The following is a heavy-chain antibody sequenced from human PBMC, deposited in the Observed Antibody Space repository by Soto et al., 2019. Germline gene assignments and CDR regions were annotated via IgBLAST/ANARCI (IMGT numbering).Heavy chain of an antibody. CDR1: GGFISRGGYY. J-gene: IGHJ4*02. CDR2: IHYRGST. V-gene: IGHV4-31*03. D-gene: IGHD2-2*01. CDR3: ARCRDAFGFDS. Sequence: QVQLQESGPGLVEPSQTLSLTCSVSGGFISRGGYYWSGIRQFPGKSLEWIGYIHYRGSTYYNQSLKSRGSISVDMSKNQLFLNLTSVTAADTAVYYCARCRDAFGFDSWGQGTLVTVSS.